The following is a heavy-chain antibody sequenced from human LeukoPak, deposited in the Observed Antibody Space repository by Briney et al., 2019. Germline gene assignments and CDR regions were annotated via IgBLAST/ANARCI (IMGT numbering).Heavy chain of an antibody. CDR2: IWYDGSNK. CDR1: GFTFSSYG. J-gene: IGHJ6*03. Sequence: GGSLRLSCAASGFTFSSYGMHWVRQAPGKGLEGVAVIWYDGSNKNYADCVKGRFTISRHNYKNKLYLQMNSLRAEDTAVYYCARDYDFWSGYSPHMDIWGKGTTVTVSS. D-gene: IGHD3-3*01. CDR3: ARDYDFWSGYSPHMDI. V-gene: IGHV3-33*01.